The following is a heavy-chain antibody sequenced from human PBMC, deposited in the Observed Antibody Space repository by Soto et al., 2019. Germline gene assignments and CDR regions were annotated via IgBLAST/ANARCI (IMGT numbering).Heavy chain of an antibody. CDR2: ISYDGSTK. Sequence: QVQLVESGGGVVQPGRSLRLSCAASGFTFSIYGMHWVRQAPGKGLEGVALISYDGSTKFYADSVRGRFTISRDNSKSTLNLEMNSLSAEDTAVYFCSKDAKKYHYYNHGMDVWGQGTTVTVSS. CDR1: GFTFSIYG. J-gene: IGHJ6*02. D-gene: IGHD2-2*01. CDR3: SKDAKKYHYYNHGMDV. V-gene: IGHV3-30*18.